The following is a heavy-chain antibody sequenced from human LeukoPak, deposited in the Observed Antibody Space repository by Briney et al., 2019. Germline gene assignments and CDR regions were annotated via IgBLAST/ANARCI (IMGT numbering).Heavy chain of an antibody. CDR3: ASSRGVYYYYGMDV. D-gene: IGHD3-16*01. CDR2: IIPIFGAA. V-gene: IGHV1-69*01. Sequence: SVKVSCKASGGTFSSYAISWVRQAPGRGLEWMGGIIPIFGAANYAQKFQGRVTITADESTSTAYMELSSLRSEDTAVYYCASSRGVYYYYGMDVWGQGTTVTVSS. J-gene: IGHJ6*02. CDR1: GGTFSSYA.